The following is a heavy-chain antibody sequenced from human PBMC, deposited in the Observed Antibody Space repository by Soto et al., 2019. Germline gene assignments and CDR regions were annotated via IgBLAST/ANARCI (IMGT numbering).Heavy chain of an antibody. CDR1: GGSISGYY. CDR2: IYYSGTT. Sequence: SETLSLTCTVSGGSISGYYWSWIRQPPGKGLEWIGYIYYSGTTSYNPSLNSRVTMSVDTSKNQFSLKVNSVTAAGTAVYYCARESYYGSGATVVAYWGQGTLVTVS. CDR3: ARESYYGSGATVVAY. J-gene: IGHJ4*02. D-gene: IGHD3-10*01. V-gene: IGHV4-59*01.